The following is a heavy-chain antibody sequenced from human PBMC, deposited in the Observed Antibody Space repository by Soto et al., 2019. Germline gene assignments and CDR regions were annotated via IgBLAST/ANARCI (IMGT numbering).Heavy chain of an antibody. J-gene: IGHJ6*03. CDR3: ARAGAAAAYYYYYMDV. CDR2: IYHSGST. CDR1: SGSISSSNW. Sequence: SETLSLTCAVSSGSISSSNWWSWVRQPPGKGLEWIGEIYHSGSTNYNPSLKSRVTISVDKSKNQFSLKLSSVTAADTAVYYCARAGAAAAYYYYYMDVWGKGTTVTVSS. D-gene: IGHD6-13*01. V-gene: IGHV4-4*02.